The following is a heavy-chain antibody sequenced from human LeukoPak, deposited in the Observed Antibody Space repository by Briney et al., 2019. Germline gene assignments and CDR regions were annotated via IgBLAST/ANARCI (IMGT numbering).Heavy chain of an antibody. CDR3: ARGLYCTTTKCDAY. D-gene: IGHD2-2*01. J-gene: IGHJ4*02. CDR1: GYSFTAYY. CDR2: IDPNSGAT. Sequence: GASVKVSCKASGYSFTAYYIHWVRQAPGQGLEWMGWIDPNSGATNYAQNFQDRVTMTRDTSINTVYMELNGLRSDDTAVYYCARGLYCTTTKCDAYWGQGSVVTVSS. V-gene: IGHV1-2*02.